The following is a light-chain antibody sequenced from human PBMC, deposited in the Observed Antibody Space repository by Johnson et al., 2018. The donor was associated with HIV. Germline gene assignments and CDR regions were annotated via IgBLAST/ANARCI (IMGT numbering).Light chain of an antibody. J-gene: IGLJ1*01. CDR2: DNN. CDR3: GTWDSSLSAGGV. V-gene: IGLV1-51*01. CDR1: SSNIGNNY. Sequence: QSVLTQPPSVSAAPGQKVTISCSGSSSNIGNNYVSWYQQLPGTAPKLLIYDNNKRPSGIPDRSSGSKSGTSATLGITGLQTWDEADYYCGTWDSSLSAGGVFGTGTKVTVL.